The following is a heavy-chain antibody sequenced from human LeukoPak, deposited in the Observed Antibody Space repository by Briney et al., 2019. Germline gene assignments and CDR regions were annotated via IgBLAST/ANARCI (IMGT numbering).Heavy chain of an antibody. CDR1: GYSISSGYY. J-gene: IGHJ6*03. Sequence: PSETLSLTCAVSGYSISSGYYWGWIRQPPGEGLEWIGNIYHSGSTYYNPSLRSRVTISVDTSKNQFSLKLSSVTAADTAVYYCARAGIGIRYYMDVWGKGTTVTVSS. D-gene: IGHD3-10*01. CDR3: ARAGIGIRYYMDV. CDR2: IYHSGST. V-gene: IGHV4-38-2*01.